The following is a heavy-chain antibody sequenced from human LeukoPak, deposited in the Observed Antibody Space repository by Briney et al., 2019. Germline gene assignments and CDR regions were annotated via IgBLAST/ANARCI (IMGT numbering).Heavy chain of an antibody. CDR2: ISSSGSTI. V-gene: IGHV3-11*01. CDR3: ARDHRYYDILTGYPSGY. D-gene: IGHD3-9*01. CDR1: GFTFSDYY. Sequence: GGSLGLSCAASGFTFSDYYMSWIRQAPGKGLEWVSYISSSGSTIYYADSVKGRFTISRDNAKNSLYLQMNSLRAVDTAVYYCARDHRYYDILTGYPSGYWGQGTLVTVSS. J-gene: IGHJ4*02.